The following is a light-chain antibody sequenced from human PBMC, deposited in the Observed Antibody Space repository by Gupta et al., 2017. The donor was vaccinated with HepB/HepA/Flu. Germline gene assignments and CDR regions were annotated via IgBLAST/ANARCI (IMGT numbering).Light chain of an antibody. V-gene: IGKV3-11*01. CDR1: QFVSNY. J-gene: IGKJ3*01. CDR2: EAS. Sequence: EIVLTQSPDTLSLSPGERASLSCRASQFVSNYLAWYQQKPGQAPKLLIYEASKRATGIPARFSGSGSGTDFTLTISSLEPEDFAVYYCQQRSTWQFTFGPGTKVDLK. CDR3: QQRSTWQFT.